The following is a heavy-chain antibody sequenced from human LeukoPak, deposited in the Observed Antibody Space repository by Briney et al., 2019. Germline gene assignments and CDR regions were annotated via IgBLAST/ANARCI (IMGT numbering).Heavy chain of an antibody. D-gene: IGHD3-10*01. V-gene: IGHV4-31*03. CDR2: IYYSGST. Sequence: TSETLSLTCTVSGGSISSGGYYWSWIRQHPGKGLEWIGYIYYSGSTYYNPSLKSRVTISVDTSKNQFSLKLSSVTAADTAVYYCAGAPYGSGNTLFDYWGQGTLVTVSS. J-gene: IGHJ4*02. CDR1: GGSISSGGYY. CDR3: AGAPYGSGNTLFDY.